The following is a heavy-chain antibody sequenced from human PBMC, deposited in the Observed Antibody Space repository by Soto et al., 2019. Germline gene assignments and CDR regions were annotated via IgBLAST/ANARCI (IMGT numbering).Heavy chain of an antibody. CDR1: GFIFSDFH. CDR2: ISSRGDTI. J-gene: IGHJ4*02. CDR3: AKSHDTSAYYLSIDS. Sequence: GGSLRLSCAASGFIFSDFHMTWIRQAPGKGLELVAYISSRGDTIYYADSVRGRITISRDNDKDSLFLQMSSLRVEDTAVYYCAKSHDTSAYYLSIDSWGQGTQVTVSS. V-gene: IGHV3-11*01. D-gene: IGHD3-22*01.